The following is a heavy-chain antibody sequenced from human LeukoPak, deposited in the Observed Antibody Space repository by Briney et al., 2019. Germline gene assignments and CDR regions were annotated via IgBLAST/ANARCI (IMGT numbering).Heavy chain of an antibody. CDR3: ARGFRGPNFDY. J-gene: IGHJ4*02. D-gene: IGHD3-10*01. CDR2: IHYSGST. V-gene: IGHV4-38-2*02. CDR1: GYSISSGFY. Sequence: SETLSLTCTVSGYSISSGFYWGWIRQPPGEGLQYIGSIHYSGSTFYNPSLKSRVTISVDTSKNQFSLRLSSVTAADTAVYYCARGFRGPNFDYWGQGTLVTVSS.